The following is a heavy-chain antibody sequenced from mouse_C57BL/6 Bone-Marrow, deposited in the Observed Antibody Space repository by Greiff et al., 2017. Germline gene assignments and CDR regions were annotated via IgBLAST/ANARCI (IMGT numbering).Heavy chain of an antibody. Sequence: VQLQQSDAELVKPGASVKISCKVSGYTFPDHTIHWMKQRPEQGLEWIGYIYPRDGSTKYNEKFKGKATLTADKSSSTAYMQLNSLTSEDSAVYFCMIYYDYDYYAMDYWGQGTSVTVSS. J-gene: IGHJ4*01. CDR1: GYTFPDHT. D-gene: IGHD2-4*01. V-gene: IGHV1-78*01. CDR2: IYPRDGST. CDR3: MIYYDYDYYAMDY.